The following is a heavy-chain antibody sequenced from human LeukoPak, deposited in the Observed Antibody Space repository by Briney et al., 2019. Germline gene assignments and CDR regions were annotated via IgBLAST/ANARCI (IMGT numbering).Heavy chain of an antibody. D-gene: IGHD3-10*01. CDR3: ASQPPFYGSGSYYNEVDPYYFDY. J-gene: IGHJ4*02. Sequence: PSETLSLTCTVSGGSISSYYWSWIRQPPGKGLEWIGSIYYSGSTYYNPSLKSRVTISVDTSKNQFSLKLSSVPAADTAVYYCASQPPFYGSGSYYNEVDPYYFDYWGQGTLVTVSS. CDR2: IYYSGST. V-gene: IGHV4-59*05. CDR1: GGSISSYY.